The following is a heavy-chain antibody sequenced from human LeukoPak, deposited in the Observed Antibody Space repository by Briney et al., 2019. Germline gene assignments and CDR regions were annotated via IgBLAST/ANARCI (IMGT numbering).Heavy chain of an antibody. V-gene: IGHV4-39*07. CDR3: ARAAYYGSKRAFDI. CDR2: ISYTGSS. CDR1: GASINNNNYY. J-gene: IGHJ3*02. D-gene: IGHD3-10*01. Sequence: PSETLSLTCTVSGASINNNNYYWGWIRQPPGKGLEWIGSISYTGSSYYNPSLKTRVTISVDMSKNQFSLRLNSVTAADTAVYYCARAAYYGSKRAFDIWGRGTMVTVSS.